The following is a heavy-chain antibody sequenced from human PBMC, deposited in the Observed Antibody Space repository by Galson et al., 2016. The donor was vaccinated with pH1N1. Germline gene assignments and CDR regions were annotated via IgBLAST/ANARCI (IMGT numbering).Heavy chain of an antibody. CDR1: GFTFSRYA. CDR2: IGGTGGST. J-gene: IGHJ3*01. CDR3: AKDESSMIVVVRGLFAF. Sequence: SLRPSCAASGFTFSRYAMSWVRQAPGKGLEWVSGIGGTGGSTYYADSVKGRFTISRDNAKNTLYLQMNNLRAEDTAVYYCAKDESSMIVVVRGLFAFWGQGTMVTVSS. D-gene: IGHD3-22*01. V-gene: IGHV3-23*01.